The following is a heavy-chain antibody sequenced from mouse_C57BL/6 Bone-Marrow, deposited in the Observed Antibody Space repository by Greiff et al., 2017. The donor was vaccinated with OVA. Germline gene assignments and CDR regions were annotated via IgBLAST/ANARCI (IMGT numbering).Heavy chain of an antibody. Sequence: QVHVKQSGAELARPGASVKLSCKASGYTFTSYGISWVKQRTGQGLEWIGEIYPRSGNTYYNEKFKGKATLTADKSSSTAYMELRSLTSEDSAVDFCARITTVVATDYWGQGTTLTISS. CDR1: GYTFTSYG. V-gene: IGHV1-81*01. D-gene: IGHD1-1*01. CDR2: IYPRSGNT. CDR3: ARITTVVATDY. J-gene: IGHJ2*01.